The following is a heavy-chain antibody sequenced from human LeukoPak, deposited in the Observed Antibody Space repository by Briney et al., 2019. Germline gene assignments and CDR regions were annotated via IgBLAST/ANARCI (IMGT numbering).Heavy chain of an antibody. V-gene: IGHV3-21*01. Sequence: PGGSLRLCCAASGFTFSSYNMNWVRQAPGKGLEWVSSISSSSSYIYYADSVKGRLTISRDNAKNSLYLQMNSLRAEDTAVYYCARDLSGSGWYGDYWGQGTLVTVSS. J-gene: IGHJ4*02. CDR2: ISSSSSYI. D-gene: IGHD6-19*01. CDR1: GFTFSSYN. CDR3: ARDLSGSGWYGDY.